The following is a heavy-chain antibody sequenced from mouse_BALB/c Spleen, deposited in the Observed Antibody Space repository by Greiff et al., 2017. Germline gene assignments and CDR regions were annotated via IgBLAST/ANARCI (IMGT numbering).Heavy chain of an antibody. J-gene: IGHJ4*01. V-gene: IGHV6-6*02. CDR3: TGGYYVNAMDY. Sequence: EVKLMESGGGLVQPGGSMKLSCVASGFTFSNYWMNWVRQSPEKGLEWVAEIRLKSNNYATHYAESVKGRFTISRDDSKSSVYLQMNNLRAEDTGIYYCTGGYYVNAMDYWGQGTSVTVSS. CDR2: IRLKSNNYAT. CDR1: GFTFSNYW. D-gene: IGHD2-3*01.